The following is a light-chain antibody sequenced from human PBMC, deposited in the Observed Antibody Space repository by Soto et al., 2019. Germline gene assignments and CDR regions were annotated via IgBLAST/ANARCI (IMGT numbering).Light chain of an antibody. CDR1: QSLTGGY. CDR2: GAS. V-gene: IGKV3-20*01. Sequence: DIVLTQSPGTLSLSPGERATLSCRASQSLTGGYLAWYQQKPGQAPRLVIFGASSRATGIPDRFSGSGSGTDFTLTISRLEPEDFEVYYCQQYGSSAWTLGHGTKVDIK. CDR3: QQYGSSAWT. J-gene: IGKJ1*01.